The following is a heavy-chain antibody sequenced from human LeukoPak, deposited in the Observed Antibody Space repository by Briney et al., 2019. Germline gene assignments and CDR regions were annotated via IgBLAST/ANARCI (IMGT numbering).Heavy chain of an antibody. CDR2: IYYSGSI. CDR3: ARIQSSWLYSSGWYNY. Sequence: PSETLSLTCTVSGGSISSGSYYWSWIRQPAGKGLEWIGGIYYSGSIYYNPSLKSRVTISVDRSKNQFSLKLSSVTAADTAVYYCARIQSSWLYSSGWYNYWGQGTLVTVSS. D-gene: IGHD6-19*01. CDR1: GGSISSGSYY. V-gene: IGHV4-39*07. J-gene: IGHJ4*02.